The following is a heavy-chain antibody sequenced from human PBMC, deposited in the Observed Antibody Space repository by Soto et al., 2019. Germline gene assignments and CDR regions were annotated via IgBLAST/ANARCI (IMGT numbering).Heavy chain of an antibody. V-gene: IGHV4-59*01. Sequence: SETLSLTCTVSGGSISSYYWSWIRQPPGKGLEWIGYIYYSGSTNYNPSLKGRVTISVDTSKNQFPLKLSSVTAADTAVYYCATGSSGYDFWSGYYDAFDIWGQGTMVTVSS. D-gene: IGHD3-3*01. CDR3: ATGSSGYDFWSGYYDAFDI. J-gene: IGHJ3*02. CDR1: GGSISSYY. CDR2: IYYSGST.